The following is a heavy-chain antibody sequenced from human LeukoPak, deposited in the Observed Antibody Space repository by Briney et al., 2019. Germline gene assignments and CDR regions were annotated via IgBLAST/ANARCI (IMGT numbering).Heavy chain of an antibody. Sequence: GESLKISCKGSGYRFTSYWIGWVRPMPGKGLEWMGIIYPGDSDTRYSPSFQGQVTISGDKSISTAYLQWSSLKASDTAMYYCARLIEGDQYCSGGSCYSGWFDPWGQGTLVTVSS. V-gene: IGHV5-51*01. CDR3: ARLIEGDQYCSGGSCYSGWFDP. J-gene: IGHJ5*02. CDR1: GYRFTSYW. D-gene: IGHD2-15*01. CDR2: IYPGDSDT.